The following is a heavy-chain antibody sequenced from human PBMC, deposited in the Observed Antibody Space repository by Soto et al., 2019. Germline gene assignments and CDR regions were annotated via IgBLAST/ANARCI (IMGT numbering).Heavy chain of an antibody. J-gene: IGHJ6*04. CDR3: ARDQGAYDYSNL. D-gene: IGHD4-4*01. CDR1: GFTFSSYS. CDR2: ISSSSSTI. V-gene: IGHV3-48*01. Sequence: GGSLRLSCAASGFTFSSYSMNWVRQAPGKGLEWVSYISSSSSTIYYADSVKGRFTISRDNAKNSLYLQMNSLRAEDTAVYYCARDQGAYDYSNLWGKGTTVTVSS.